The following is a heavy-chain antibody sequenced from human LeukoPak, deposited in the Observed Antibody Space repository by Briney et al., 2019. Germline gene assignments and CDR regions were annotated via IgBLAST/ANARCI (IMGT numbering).Heavy chain of an antibody. J-gene: IGHJ4*02. V-gene: IGHV3-21*01. D-gene: IGHD6-19*01. CDR3: ARDVSSGHYYFDY. Sequence: GGSLRLSCAASGFTFSSYSMNWVRHAPRKRLEWVSSIGITSRFLYYADSVKGRFTISRDNTKNSLYLQLNSLRAEDTAVYYCARDVSSGHYYFDYWGPGTLVTVSS. CDR2: IGITSRFL. CDR1: GFTFSSYS.